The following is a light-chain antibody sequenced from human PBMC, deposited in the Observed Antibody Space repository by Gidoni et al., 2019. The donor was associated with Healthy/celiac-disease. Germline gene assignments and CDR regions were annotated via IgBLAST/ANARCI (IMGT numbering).Light chain of an antibody. Sequence: DIEMTKSPSSLSASVGDRVTITCRASQSISSYLNWYQQKPGKAPKLLIYAASSLQSGVPSRFSCSGSVTDFTLTISSLQPEDFATYYCQQSYSTPCSFGQGTKLEIK. CDR2: AAS. J-gene: IGKJ2*04. CDR1: QSISSY. CDR3: QQSYSTPCS. V-gene: IGKV1-39*01.